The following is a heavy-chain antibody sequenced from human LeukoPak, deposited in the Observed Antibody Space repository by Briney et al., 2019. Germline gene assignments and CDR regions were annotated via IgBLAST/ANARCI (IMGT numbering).Heavy chain of an antibody. CDR1: GVSITSGDYY. Sequence: PSQTLSLTCTVSGVSITSGDYYWSWIRQPPGKGLEWIGYISYSGSTYCNPSLKSRVTISRDTSKSQFSLNLRSVTAADTAVYYCARGLSSGYYYAHFDYWGQGTLVTVSS. CDR3: ARGLSSGYYYAHFDY. J-gene: IGHJ4*02. V-gene: IGHV4-30-4*01. D-gene: IGHD3-22*01. CDR2: ISYSGST.